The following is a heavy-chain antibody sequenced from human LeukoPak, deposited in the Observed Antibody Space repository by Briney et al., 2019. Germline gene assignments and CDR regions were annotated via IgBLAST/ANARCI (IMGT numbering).Heavy chain of an antibody. Sequence: GGSLRLSCAASGFTFSSYAMHWVRQAPGKGLEWVAVISYDGSNKYYADSVKGRFTISRDNAKNSLYLQINSLRAEDTAVYYCARIWDLRFSSSWTGDYWGQGTLVTVSS. V-gene: IGHV3-30*04. CDR1: GFTFSSYA. J-gene: IGHJ4*02. CDR3: ARIWDLRFSSSWTGDY. CDR2: ISYDGSNK. D-gene: IGHD6-13*01.